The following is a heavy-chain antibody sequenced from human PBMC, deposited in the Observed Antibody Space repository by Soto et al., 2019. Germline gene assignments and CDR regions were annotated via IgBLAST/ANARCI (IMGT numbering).Heavy chain of an antibody. D-gene: IGHD2-15*01. CDR1: GGSISSYY. J-gene: IGHJ3*02. Sequence: ETLSLTCTVSGGSISSYYWSWIRQPPGKGLEWIGYICYSGSTNYNPSLKSRVTISVDTSKNQFSLKLSSVTAADTAVYYCARLKLGYCSGGSCPGAFDIWGQGTMVT. CDR3: ARLKLGYCSGGSCPGAFDI. V-gene: IGHV4-59*01. CDR2: ICYSGST.